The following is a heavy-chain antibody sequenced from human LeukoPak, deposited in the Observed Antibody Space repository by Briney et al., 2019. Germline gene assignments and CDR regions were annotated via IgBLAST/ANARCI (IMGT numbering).Heavy chain of an antibody. Sequence: GRSLRLSCVASGFSFSNHAMHWVRQAPGKGLEWVAVISNDGTRKYYADSVKGRFTISRDNSKNTLYLQMNSLRAEDTAVYYCARGRYDSSGYYYYNWLDYWGQGTLVTVSS. CDR2: ISNDGTRK. J-gene: IGHJ4*02. D-gene: IGHD3-22*01. V-gene: IGHV3-30-3*01. CDR3: ARGRYDSSGYYYYNWLDY. CDR1: GFSFSNHA.